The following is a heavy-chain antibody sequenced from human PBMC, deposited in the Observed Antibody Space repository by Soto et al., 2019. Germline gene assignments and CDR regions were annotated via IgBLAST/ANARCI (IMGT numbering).Heavy chain of an antibody. V-gene: IGHV2-5*02. CDR3: AQVKLRYFDWLFSSFDY. CDR2: IYWDDDK. J-gene: IGHJ4*02. Sequence: SGPTLVKPTQTLTLTCTFSGFSLSTSGVGVGWIRQPPGKALEWLALIYWDDDKRYSPSLKSRLTITKDTSKNQVVLTMTNMDPVDTATYYCAQVKLRYFDWLFSSFDYWGQGTLVTVSS. CDR1: GFSLSTSGVG. D-gene: IGHD3-9*01.